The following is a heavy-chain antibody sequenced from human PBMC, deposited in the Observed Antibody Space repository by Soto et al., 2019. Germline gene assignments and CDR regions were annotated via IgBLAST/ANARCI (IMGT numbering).Heavy chain of an antibody. CDR1: GGSLSSSGYF. Sequence: SEDLSLPWTGSGGSLSSSGYFLGWVRQPPGKGLEGIGSIYYSGSTYYNPSLKSRVTISVDTSKNQFSLKLSSVTAADTAVYYCARQLIAARPYFDYWGQGTLVTVSS. D-gene: IGHD6-6*01. V-gene: IGHV4-39*01. CDR3: ARQLIAARPYFDY. J-gene: IGHJ4*02. CDR2: IYYSGST.